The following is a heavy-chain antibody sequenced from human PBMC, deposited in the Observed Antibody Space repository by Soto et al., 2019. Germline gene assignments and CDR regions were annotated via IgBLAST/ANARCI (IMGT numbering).Heavy chain of an antibody. D-gene: IGHD4-17*01. Sequence: GGSLRLSCAASGFTFSSYAMHWVRQAPGKGLEWVAVISYDGSNKYYADSVKGRFTIPRDNSKNTLYLQMNSLRAEDTAVYYCARGGHDYGDSAGYYYYYYGMDVWGQGTTVTVSS. V-gene: IGHV3-30-3*01. CDR3: ARGGHDYGDSAGYYYYYYGMDV. CDR2: ISYDGSNK. J-gene: IGHJ6*01. CDR1: GFTFSSYA.